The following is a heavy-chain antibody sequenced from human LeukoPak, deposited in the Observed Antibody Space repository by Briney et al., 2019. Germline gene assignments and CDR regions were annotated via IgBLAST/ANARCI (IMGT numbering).Heavy chain of an antibody. Sequence: SETLSLTCTVSGGSFSSSTYYWGWIRQPPGKGLEWIGSIYYSGSTYYNQSLKSRVTISADTSNNQFSLKVTSVTAADTAVYYCARHYYDSSGYYPWYFDYWGQGTLVTVSS. D-gene: IGHD3-22*01. CDR3: ARHYYDSSGYYPWYFDY. V-gene: IGHV4-39*01. J-gene: IGHJ4*02. CDR2: IYYSGST. CDR1: GGSFSSSTYY.